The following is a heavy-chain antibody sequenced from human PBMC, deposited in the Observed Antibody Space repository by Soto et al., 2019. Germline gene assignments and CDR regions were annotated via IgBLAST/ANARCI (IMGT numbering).Heavy chain of an antibody. V-gene: IGHV4-31*03. CDR1: GGSISSGGYY. D-gene: IGHD2-15*01. CDR3: ARAPLGYCSGGSCYDWFDP. J-gene: IGHJ5*02. Sequence: QVQLQESGPGLVKPSQTLSLTCTVSGGSISSGGYYWSWIRQHPGKGLEWIGYIYYSGSTYYNPSLKSRVTISLDTSKNQFSLKLSSVTAADTAVYYCARAPLGYCSGGSCYDWFDPWGQGTLVTVSS. CDR2: IYYSGST.